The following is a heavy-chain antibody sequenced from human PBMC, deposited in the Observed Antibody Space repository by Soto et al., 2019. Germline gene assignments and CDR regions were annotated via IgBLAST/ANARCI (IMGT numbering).Heavy chain of an antibody. CDR2: IYWDDDK. CDR1: GFSLSTNEVG. J-gene: IGHJ4*02. Sequence: SGPTLVNPTQTLTLTCTFSGFSLSTNEVGVGWIRQPPGKALEWLALIYWDDDKRYSPSLKSRLTITKDTSKNQVVLTITNMDPVDTATYYCAHRPSIAVDYYFDYWGQGTPVTVSS. D-gene: IGHD6-19*01. V-gene: IGHV2-5*02. CDR3: AHRPSIAVDYYFDY.